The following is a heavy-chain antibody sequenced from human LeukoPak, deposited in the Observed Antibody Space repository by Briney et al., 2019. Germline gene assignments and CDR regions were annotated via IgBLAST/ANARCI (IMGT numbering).Heavy chain of an antibody. D-gene: IGHD3-22*01. Sequence: ASVKVSCKASGYTFTSYGISWVRQAPGQGLEWMGWISAYNGNTNYAQKLQGRVTMTTDTSTSTAYMELRSLRSDDTAVYYCARDLLKRYYDSSGYYFPDAFDIWGQGTMVIVSS. CDR1: GYTFTSYG. J-gene: IGHJ3*02. V-gene: IGHV1-18*01. CDR2: ISAYNGNT. CDR3: ARDLLKRYYDSSGYYFPDAFDI.